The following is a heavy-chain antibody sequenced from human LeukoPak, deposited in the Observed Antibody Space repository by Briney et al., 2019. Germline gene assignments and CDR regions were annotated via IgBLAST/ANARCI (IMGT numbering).Heavy chain of an antibody. CDR1: GGSISGSSYY. CDR2: IYYSGST. J-gene: IGHJ5*02. CDR3: AREVPPGNYDSSGYPNWFDP. V-gene: IGHV4-39*07. D-gene: IGHD3-22*01. Sequence: SETLSLTCTVSGGSISGSSYYWGWIRQPPGKGLEWIGSIYYSGSTYYNPSLKSRVTISVDTSKNQFSLKLSSVTAADTAVYYCAREVPPGNYDSSGYPNWFDPWGQGTLVTVSS.